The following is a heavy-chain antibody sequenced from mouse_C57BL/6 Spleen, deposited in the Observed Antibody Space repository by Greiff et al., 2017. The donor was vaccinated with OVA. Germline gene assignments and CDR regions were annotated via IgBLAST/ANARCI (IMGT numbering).Heavy chain of an antibody. CDR3: ARQHYDYDEWYFDV. J-gene: IGHJ1*03. V-gene: IGHV5-12*01. D-gene: IGHD2-4*01. CDR2: ISNGGGST. Sequence: EVKVVESGGGLVQPGGSLKLSCAASGFTFSDYYMYWVRQTPEKRLEWVAYISNGGGSTYYPDTVKGRFTISRDNAKNTLYLQMSRLKSEDTAMYYCARQHYDYDEWYFDVWGTGTTVTVSS. CDR1: GFTFSDYY.